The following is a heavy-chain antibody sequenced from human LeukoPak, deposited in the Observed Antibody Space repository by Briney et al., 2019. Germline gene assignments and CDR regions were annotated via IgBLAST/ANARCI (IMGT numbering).Heavy chain of an antibody. J-gene: IGHJ6*02. D-gene: IGHD2-2*03. CDR2: IKQDGSEK. CDR3: ARDDGYCSSTSCYYYYGMDV. Sequence: GGSLRLSCAASGFTFSSYSMNWVRQAPGKGLEWVANIKQDGSEKYYVDSVKGRFTISRDNAKNSLYLQMNSLRAEDTAVYYCARDDGYCSSTSCYYYYGMDVWGQGTTVTVSS. CDR1: GFTFSSYS. V-gene: IGHV3-7*03.